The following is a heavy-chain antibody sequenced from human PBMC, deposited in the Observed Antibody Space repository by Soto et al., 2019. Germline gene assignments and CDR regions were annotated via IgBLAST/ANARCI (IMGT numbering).Heavy chain of an antibody. D-gene: IGHD4-17*01. V-gene: IGHV3-23*01. CDR2: ISGSGGST. CDR3: AKRTVGWYFDL. J-gene: IGHJ2*01. Sequence: EVQLLESGGGLVQPGGSLRLSCAASGFTFSSYAMNWVRQAPGKGLEWVSVISGSGGSTYYADAVKGRFTISRDNSKNTLYLQMNMLRAEDTAVYYCAKRTVGWYFDLWGRGTLVTVSS. CDR1: GFTFSSYA.